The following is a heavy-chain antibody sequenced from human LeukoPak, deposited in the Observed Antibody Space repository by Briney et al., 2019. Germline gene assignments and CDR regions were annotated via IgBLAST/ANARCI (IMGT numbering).Heavy chain of an antibody. D-gene: IGHD3-16*01. V-gene: IGHV1-24*01. CDR3: TTDHYVGGFDI. J-gene: IGHJ3*02. Sequence: GASVKVSCKVSGYTLSDLSMHWVRQVHGKGLEWMGGYDSEDGDIVYAQNFQGRVTMTEDTATDTAYMELRSLRSEDTAVYYCTTDHYVGGFDIWGQGTKVTVSS. CDR1: GYTLSDLS. CDR2: YDSEDGDI.